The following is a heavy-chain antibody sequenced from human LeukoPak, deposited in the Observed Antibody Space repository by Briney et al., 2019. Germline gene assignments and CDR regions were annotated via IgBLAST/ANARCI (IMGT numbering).Heavy chain of an antibody. CDR1: GGAISSYY. CDR2: IYYSGST. V-gene: IGHV4-59*01. D-gene: IGHD2-15*01. J-gene: IGHJ5*02. Sequence: SETLSLTCNVSGGAISSYYWSWIRQPPGKGLEWIGYIYYSGSTNYNPSLKSRVTISVDTSKNQFSLKLSSVTAADTAVYYCARVPRDCSGGSCYPFWFDPWGQGTLVTVSS. CDR3: ARVPRDCSGGSCYPFWFDP.